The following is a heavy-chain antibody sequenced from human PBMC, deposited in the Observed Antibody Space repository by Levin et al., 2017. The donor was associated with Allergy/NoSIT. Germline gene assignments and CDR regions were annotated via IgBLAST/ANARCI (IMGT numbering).Heavy chain of an antibody. Sequence: GGSLRLSCAASGFTFSDYYMSWIRQAPGKGLEWVSYISSSGTIIYYADSVKGRFTISRDNAKTSLYLQMNSLRADDTAVYYCAIAGATRELWYFDLWGRGTLVTVSS. J-gene: IGHJ2*01. CDR3: AIAGATRELWYFDL. CDR1: GFTFSDYY. D-gene: IGHD1-26*01. V-gene: IGHV3-11*01. CDR2: ISSSGTII.